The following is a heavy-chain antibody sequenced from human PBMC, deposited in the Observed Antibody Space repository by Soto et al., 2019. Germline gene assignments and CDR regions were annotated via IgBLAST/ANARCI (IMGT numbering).Heavy chain of an antibody. V-gene: IGHV4-30-2*01. CDR2: IYHSWST. CDR1: GGSISSGGYS. J-gene: IGHJ6*02. Sequence: QLQLQESGSGLVKPSQTLSLTCAVSGGSISSGGYSWGWIRQPPGKGLEWIGYIYHSWSTSYNPSPTRRATIAVDRSKNLFSLKLSSVTAADTAVSYCARVPGVWGQGTTVTVSS. CDR3: ARVPGV.